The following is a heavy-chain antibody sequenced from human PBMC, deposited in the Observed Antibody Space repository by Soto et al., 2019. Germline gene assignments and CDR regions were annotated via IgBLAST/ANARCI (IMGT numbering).Heavy chain of an antibody. D-gene: IGHD3-10*01. Sequence: GGSLRRSCATSGFTFSSYAMSWVRQAPGKGLEWVSAISGSGGSTYYADSVKGRFTISRDNSKNTLYLQMNSLRAEDTAVYYCERAPLLLWFGEPFDYWGQGTLVTVSS. CDR2: ISGSGGST. CDR3: ERAPLLLWFGEPFDY. CDR1: GFTFSSYA. V-gene: IGHV3-23*01. J-gene: IGHJ4*02.